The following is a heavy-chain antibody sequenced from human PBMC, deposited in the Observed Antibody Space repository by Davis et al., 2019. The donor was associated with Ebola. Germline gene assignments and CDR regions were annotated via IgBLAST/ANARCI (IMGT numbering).Heavy chain of an antibody. CDR2: IYYSGST. CDR3: AFTTYTIDI. CDR1: GDYISDYY. Sequence: PSETLSLTCTVSGDYISDYYWSWIRQYPGKGLEWSGHIYYSGSTNYNPSLKSRVTISVDTSKNQFSLRLSSVTAADTAVYYCAFTTYTIDIWGQGTMVTVSS. D-gene: IGHD3-22*01. J-gene: IGHJ3*02. V-gene: IGHV4-59*01.